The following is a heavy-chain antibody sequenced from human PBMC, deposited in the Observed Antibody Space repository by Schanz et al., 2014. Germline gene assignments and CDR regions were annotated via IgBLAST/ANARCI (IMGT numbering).Heavy chain of an antibody. D-gene: IGHD3-22*01. V-gene: IGHV3-23*04. CDR2: SSGGGGTT. J-gene: IGHJ4*02. Sequence: EVQLVESGGGLVQPGGSLRLSCAASGFTFSSYWMHWVRQVPGKGLVWVSASSGGGGTTYYADSVKGRFTISRDNSKTTLYQQMNSLRAEDTAVYYCAKDRTWDYDSSGYFDYWGQGTLVTVSS. CDR1: GFTFSSYW. CDR3: AKDRTWDYDSSGYFDY.